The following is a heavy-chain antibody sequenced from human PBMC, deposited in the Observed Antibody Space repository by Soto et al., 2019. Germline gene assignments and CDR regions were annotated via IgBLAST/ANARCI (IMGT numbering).Heavy chain of an antibody. CDR1: GYTFTSYA. Sequence: ASVKVSCKASGYTFTSYAMHWVRQAPGQRLEWMGWISAYNGNTNYSQKLQGRVTMTTDTSTSTAYMELRSLRSDDTAVYYCARETADYYDFWSGYHAAMDVWGKGTTVTVSS. CDR3: ARETADYYDFWSGYHAAMDV. CDR2: ISAYNGNT. J-gene: IGHJ6*03. V-gene: IGHV1-18*01. D-gene: IGHD3-3*01.